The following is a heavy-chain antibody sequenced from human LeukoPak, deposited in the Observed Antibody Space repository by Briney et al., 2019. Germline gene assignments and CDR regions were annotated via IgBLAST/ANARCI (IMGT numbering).Heavy chain of an antibody. CDR2: IKSKTDGGTT. V-gene: IGHV3-15*01. Sequence: GGSLRLSCAASGFTFSNAWMSWVRQAPGKGLEWVGRIKSKTDGGTTDYAAPVKGRFTISRDDSKNTLYLQMNSLKTEDTAVYYCARDGSVAGSDYLDYWGQGTLVTVSS. CDR1: GFTFSNAW. D-gene: IGHD6-19*01. J-gene: IGHJ4*02. CDR3: ARDGSVAGSDYLDY.